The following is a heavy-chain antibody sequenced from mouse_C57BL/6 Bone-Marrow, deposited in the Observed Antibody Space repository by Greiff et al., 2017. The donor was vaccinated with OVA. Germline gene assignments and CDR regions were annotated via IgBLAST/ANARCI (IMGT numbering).Heavy chain of an antibody. CDR3: AGSLLWYHYYAMDY. D-gene: IGHD2-1*01. J-gene: IGHJ4*01. Sequence: VQLQQPGAELVKPGASVKLSCKASGYTFTSYRMHWVKQRPGRGLEWIGRIDPNSGGTKYNEKFKSKATLTVDKPSSTAYMQLSSLTSEDSAVYYCAGSLLWYHYYAMDYWGQGTSVTVSS. CDR1: GYTFTSYR. V-gene: IGHV1-72*01. CDR2: IDPNSGGT.